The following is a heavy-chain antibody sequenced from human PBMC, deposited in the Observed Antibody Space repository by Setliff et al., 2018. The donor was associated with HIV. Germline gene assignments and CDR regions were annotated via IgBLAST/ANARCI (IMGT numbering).Heavy chain of an antibody. D-gene: IGHD2-2*01. V-gene: IGHV3-7*03. CDR1: GFTFSSYW. J-gene: IGHJ6*03. CDR2: IKQDGSEK. Sequence: PGGSLRLSCAASGFTFSSYWINWVRQAPGKGLEWVANIKQDGSEKYYMDSVKGRFTISRDNAKNSLYLQMNSLGAEDTAVYYCARGRRVSSNYYYYYYMDVWGKGTTVTVSS. CDR3: ARGRRVSSNYYYYYYMDV.